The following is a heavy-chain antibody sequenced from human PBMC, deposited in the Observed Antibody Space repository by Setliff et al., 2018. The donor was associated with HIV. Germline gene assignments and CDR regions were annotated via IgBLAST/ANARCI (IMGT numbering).Heavy chain of an antibody. CDR1: GYTFTSYG. D-gene: IGHD3-10*01. CDR2: ISAYNGNT. V-gene: IGHV1-18*01. J-gene: IGHJ3*02. CDR3: ARDLTMVLGRGGGGDAFDI. Sequence: ASVKVSCKASGYTFTSYGISWVRQAPEQGLEWMGWISAYNGNTNYEQKLQGRVTMTTDTSTSTAYMELRSLRSDDTAVYYCARDLTMVLGRGGGGDAFDIWGQGTTVTVS.